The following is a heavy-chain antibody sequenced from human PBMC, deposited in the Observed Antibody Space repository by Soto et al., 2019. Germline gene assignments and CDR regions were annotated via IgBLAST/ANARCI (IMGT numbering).Heavy chain of an antibody. Sequence: EVQLVESGGGLVQPGGSLRLSCAASGFTFRSYWVHWVRQVPGKGLVWVSRISNDGSSTSYADSVKGRFTISRDNAKNTLYPQMNSLRAEDTAVYYCTRSDYYGSGSYIYYYGMDVWGQGTTVTVSS. D-gene: IGHD3-10*01. CDR2: ISNDGSST. J-gene: IGHJ6*02. CDR3: TRSDYYGSGSYIYYYGMDV. CDR1: GFTFRSYW. V-gene: IGHV3-74*01.